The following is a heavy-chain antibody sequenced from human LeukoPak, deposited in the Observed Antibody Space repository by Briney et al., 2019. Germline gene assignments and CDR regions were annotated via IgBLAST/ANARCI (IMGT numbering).Heavy chain of an antibody. Sequence: SETLSLTCTVSGGSISSYYWSWIRQPAGKGLEWIGRIYTSGSTNYNPSLKSRVTISVDKSMNQFSLKLSSVTAADTAVYYCARNDYDFWSGYTLGFDYWGQGTLVTVSS. CDR1: GGSISSYY. J-gene: IGHJ4*02. D-gene: IGHD3-3*01. CDR3: ARNDYDFWSGYTLGFDY. CDR2: IYTSGST. V-gene: IGHV4-4*07.